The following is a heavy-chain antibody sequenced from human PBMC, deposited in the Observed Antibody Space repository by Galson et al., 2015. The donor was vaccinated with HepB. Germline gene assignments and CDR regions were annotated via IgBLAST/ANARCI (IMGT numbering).Heavy chain of an antibody. D-gene: IGHD4-23*01. CDR2: IMPIFRSP. CDR1: GDTFRNSA. CDR3: ARKDYGGAGNYYYGIDV. Sequence: SVKVSCKASGDTFRNSAISWVRQAPGQGLEWMGGIMPIFRSPDYAQKFKGRVTITADESTNTAYMEMSSLSSEDTAIYYCARKDYGGAGNYYYGIDVWGQGTTVIVSS. V-gene: IGHV1-69*13. J-gene: IGHJ6*02.